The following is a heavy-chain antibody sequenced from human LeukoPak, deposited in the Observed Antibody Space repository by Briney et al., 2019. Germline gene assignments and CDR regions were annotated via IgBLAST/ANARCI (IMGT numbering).Heavy chain of an antibody. CDR1: GFTFSSYA. CDR2: ISGSGGST. Sequence: GGSLRLSCAASGFTFSSYAMSWVRQAPGKGLEWVSAISGSGGSTYYADSVKGRFTISRDNAKNSLYLQMNSLRAEDTAVYYCARWGSGWFFDPWGQGTLVTVSS. CDR3: ARWGSGWFFDP. J-gene: IGHJ5*02. V-gene: IGHV3-23*01. D-gene: IGHD6-19*01.